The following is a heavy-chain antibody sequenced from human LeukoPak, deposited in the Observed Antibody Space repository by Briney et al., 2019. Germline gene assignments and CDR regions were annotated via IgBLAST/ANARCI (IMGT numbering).Heavy chain of an antibody. V-gene: IGHV3-48*01. CDR2: ISSSSSTI. CDR1: GFTFSSYS. CDR3: ASGLRLISY. J-gene: IGHJ4*02. D-gene: IGHD5-12*01. Sequence: GGSLRLSCAASGFTFSSYSMNWVRQAPGKGLEWVSYISSSSSTIYYADSVKGRFTISRDNAKNSLYLRMNSLRAEDTAVYYCASGLRLISYWGQGTLVTVSS.